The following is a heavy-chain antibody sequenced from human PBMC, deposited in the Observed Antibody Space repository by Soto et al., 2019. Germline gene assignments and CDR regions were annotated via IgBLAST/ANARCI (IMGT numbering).Heavy chain of an antibody. V-gene: IGHV1-46*03. D-gene: IGHD3-22*01. CDR2: INPSGGST. Sequence: ASVKVSCKASGYTFTSYYMHWVRQAPGQGLEWMGIINPSGGSTSYAQKFQGRVTMTRDTSTSTVYMELSSLRSEDTAVYYCAXDTMIVVVSGDYYYGMDVWGQGTTVTVSS. J-gene: IGHJ6*02. CDR1: GYTFTSYY. CDR3: AXDTMIVVVSGDYYYGMDV.